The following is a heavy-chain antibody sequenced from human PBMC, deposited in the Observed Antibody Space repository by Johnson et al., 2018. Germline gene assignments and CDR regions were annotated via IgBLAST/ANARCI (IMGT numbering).Heavy chain of an antibody. D-gene: IGHD6-6*01. Sequence: APGKGLEWVASISYDGSNKYYADSVKGRFTISRDNSKNTLYMQMNSLRAEDTAVYYCAKDMSSSSSIYYYGMDVWGQGTTVTVSS. CDR3: AKDMSSSSSIYYYGMDV. J-gene: IGHJ6*02. V-gene: IGHV3-30*18. CDR2: ISYDGSNK.